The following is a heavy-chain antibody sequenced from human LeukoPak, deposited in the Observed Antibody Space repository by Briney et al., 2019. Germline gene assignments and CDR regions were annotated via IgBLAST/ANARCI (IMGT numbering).Heavy chain of an antibody. CDR1: GGSISSSSFY. Sequence: PSETPSLTGTVSGGSISSSSFYWGWIRQPPGKGLEWIGTIFYSGSTYYNPSLKSRVTISVDTSKNQFSLKLSSVTAADTAVYYCARQRDIAVAGRWGQGTLVTVSS. V-gene: IGHV4-39*01. D-gene: IGHD6-19*01. CDR2: IFYSGST. J-gene: IGHJ4*02. CDR3: ARQRDIAVAGR.